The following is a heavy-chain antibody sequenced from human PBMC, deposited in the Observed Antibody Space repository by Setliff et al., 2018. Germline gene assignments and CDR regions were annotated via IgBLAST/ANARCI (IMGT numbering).Heavy chain of an antibody. D-gene: IGHD3-3*01. J-gene: IGHJ6*02. CDR2: IYTSGST. CDR3: ARDAKDDFWSGHLDYYGMDV. V-gene: IGHV4-61*02. Sequence: SETLSLTCTVSGGSISSGSYYWSWIRQPAGKGLEWIGRIYTSGSTNYNPSLKSRVTISVDTSKNQFSLKLSSVTAADTAVYYCARDAKDDFWSGHLDYYGMDVWGQGTTVTVSS. CDR1: GGSISSGSYY.